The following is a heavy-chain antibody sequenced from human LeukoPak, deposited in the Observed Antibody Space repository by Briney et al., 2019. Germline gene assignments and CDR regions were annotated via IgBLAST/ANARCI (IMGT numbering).Heavy chain of an antibody. V-gene: IGHV3-64*01. CDR3: ASGQPRNYYYGMDV. CDR1: GFTFSSYA. J-gene: IGHJ6*02. Sequence: AGGSLRLSCAASGFTFSSYAMHWVRQAPGKGLEYVSAISSNGGSTYYANSVKGRFTISRDNSKNTLYLQMGSLRAEDMAVYYCASGQPRNYYYGMDVWGQGTTVIVSS. CDR2: ISSNGGST. D-gene: IGHD2-2*01.